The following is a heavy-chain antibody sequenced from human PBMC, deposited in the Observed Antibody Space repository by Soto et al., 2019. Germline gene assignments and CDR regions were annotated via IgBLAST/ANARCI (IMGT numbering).Heavy chain of an antibody. J-gene: IGHJ4*02. Sequence: GASVKVSCKASGYIFGDNYIQWVRQAPGQGLEWMAWINPKSGGTNYARNFQGRVTLTRDTSISTAYMDLSRLTSDDTAVYYCARAREDSSGWFDYWGQGTLVTVSS. D-gene: IGHD6-19*01. CDR1: GYIFGDNY. V-gene: IGHV1-2*02. CDR3: ARAREDSSGWFDY. CDR2: INPKSGGT.